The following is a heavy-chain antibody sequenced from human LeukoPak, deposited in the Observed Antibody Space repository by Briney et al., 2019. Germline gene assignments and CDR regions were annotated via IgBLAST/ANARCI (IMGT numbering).Heavy chain of an antibody. Sequence: GASVKVSCKASGYTFTSYAMHWVRQAPGQRLEWMGWINAGNGNTKYSQKFQGRVTITRDTSASTAYMELSSLRSEDTAVYYCAVPELGSRPHAFDIWGQGTMVTVSS. CDR3: AVPELGSRPHAFDI. V-gene: IGHV1-3*01. CDR2: INAGNGNT. D-gene: IGHD3-10*01. J-gene: IGHJ3*02. CDR1: GYTFTSYA.